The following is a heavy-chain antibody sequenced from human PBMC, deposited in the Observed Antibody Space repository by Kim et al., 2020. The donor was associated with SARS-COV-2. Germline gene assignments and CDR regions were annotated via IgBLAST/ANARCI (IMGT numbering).Heavy chain of an antibody. CDR3: AKGNDEVVAALAYYYGMDV. CDR1: GFTFSSYA. J-gene: IGHJ6*02. V-gene: IGHV3-23*01. Sequence: GGSLRLSCAASGFTFSSYAMSWVRQAPGKGLEWVSAISGSGGSTYYADSVKGRFTISRDNSKNTLYLQMNSLRAEDTAVYYCAKGNDEVVAALAYYYGMDVWCQGTTVTVSS. CDR2: ISGSGGST. D-gene: IGHD2-15*01.